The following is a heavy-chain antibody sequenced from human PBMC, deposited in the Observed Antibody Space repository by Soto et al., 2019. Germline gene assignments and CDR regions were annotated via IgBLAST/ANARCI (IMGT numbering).Heavy chain of an antibody. V-gene: IGHV1-18*04. CDR2: ISAYNGNT. D-gene: IGHD3-10*01. Sequence: ASVKVSCKASGYTFTSYGISWVRQAPGQGLEWMGWISAYNGNTTYAQKLQGRVTMTTDTSTSTAYMELRSLRSDDTAVYYCAGQREWGHYGSGSYLNYYYYYGMDVWGQGTTVTVSS. J-gene: IGHJ6*02. CDR3: AGQREWGHYGSGSYLNYYYYYGMDV. CDR1: GYTFTSYG.